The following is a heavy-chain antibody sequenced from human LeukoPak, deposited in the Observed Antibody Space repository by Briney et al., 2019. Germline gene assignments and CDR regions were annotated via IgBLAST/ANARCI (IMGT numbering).Heavy chain of an antibody. J-gene: IGHJ6*04. D-gene: IGHD1-1*01. V-gene: IGHV3-21*01. Sequence: GGSLRLSCAASGFTFSSYSMNWVRQAPGKGLEWVSSISSSSSYIYYADSVKGRFTISRDNAKNSLYLQMNSLRAEDTAVYYCARDRVHHRSGRYYYYGMDVWGKGTTVTASS. CDR3: ARDRVHHRSGRYYYYGMDV. CDR2: ISSSSSYI. CDR1: GFTFSSYS.